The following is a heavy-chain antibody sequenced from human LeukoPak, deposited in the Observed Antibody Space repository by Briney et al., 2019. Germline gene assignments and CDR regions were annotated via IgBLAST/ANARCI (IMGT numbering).Heavy chain of an antibody. CDR2: IYYSGST. D-gene: IGHD5-18*01. V-gene: IGHV4-39*07. Sequence: MSSETLSLTCTVSGGSISSSSYYWGWIRQPPGKGLEWIGSIYYSGSTYYNPSLKSRVTISVDTSKNQFSLKLSSVTAADTAVYYCARRRQPLHDTGLFDYWGQGTLVTVSS. J-gene: IGHJ4*02. CDR3: ARRRQPLHDTGLFDY. CDR1: GGSISSSSYY.